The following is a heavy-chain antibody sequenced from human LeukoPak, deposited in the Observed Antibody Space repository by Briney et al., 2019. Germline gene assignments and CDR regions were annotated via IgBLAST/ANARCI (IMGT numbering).Heavy chain of an antibody. CDR3: ARGPPSAGTLQYYSLDF. Sequence: GGSLRLSCAASGFTFSSYWMGWVRQAPGQGLEWVANIRQEGSEKNYADSVKGRFTISRDNAKNSLYLQMSSLRVEDTAVYYCARGPPSAGTLQYYSLDFWGKGTTVTVSS. D-gene: IGHD6-13*01. V-gene: IGHV3-7*01. J-gene: IGHJ6*04. CDR2: IRQEGSEK. CDR1: GFTFSSYW.